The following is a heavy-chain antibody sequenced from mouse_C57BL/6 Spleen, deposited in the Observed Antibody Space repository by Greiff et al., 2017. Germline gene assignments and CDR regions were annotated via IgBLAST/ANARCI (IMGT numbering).Heavy chain of an antibody. V-gene: IGHV1-15*01. CDR3: SRNRYYGSSYPFAY. CDR1: GYTFTDYE. CDR2: IDPETGGT. Sequence: QVQLQQSGAELVRPGASVTLSCKASGYTFTDYEMHWVKQTPVHGLEWIGAIDPETGGTAYNQKFKGKAILTADKSSSTAYMELRSLTSEDSAVYYCSRNRYYGSSYPFAYWGQGTLVTVSA. J-gene: IGHJ3*01. D-gene: IGHD1-1*01.